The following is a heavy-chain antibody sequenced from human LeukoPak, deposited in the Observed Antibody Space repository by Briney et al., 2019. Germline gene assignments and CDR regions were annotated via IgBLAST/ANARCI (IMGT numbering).Heavy chain of an antibody. CDR2: IYYSGST. CDR3: ARHGSPWYYFDF. J-gene: IGHJ4*02. CDR1: GGSISSTRYY. Sequence: SETLSLTCTVSGGSISSTRYYWGWIRQPPGKGLEWIGSIYYSGSTYYNPSLKSRVTISVDTSKNQFSLKLRSVTAADTAVYYCARHGSPWYYFDFWGQGTLVTVSS. V-gene: IGHV4-39*01. D-gene: IGHD2-15*01.